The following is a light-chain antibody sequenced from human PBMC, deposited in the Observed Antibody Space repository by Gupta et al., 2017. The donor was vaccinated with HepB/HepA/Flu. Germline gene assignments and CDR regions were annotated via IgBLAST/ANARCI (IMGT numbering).Light chain of an antibody. J-gene: IGLJ2*01. Sequence: QSALTQPASVSGSPGQSITISCTGTGSDIGTYDSVCWYQQHPAKAPKLRIYDVNNRPAGISNRFSGSKSGNTASLTISGLQAGDEAEYVCSSFTSSTTLHVLFGGGTKLTV. CDR2: DVN. V-gene: IGLV2-14*03. CDR1: GSDIGTYDS. CDR3: SSFTSSTTLHVL.